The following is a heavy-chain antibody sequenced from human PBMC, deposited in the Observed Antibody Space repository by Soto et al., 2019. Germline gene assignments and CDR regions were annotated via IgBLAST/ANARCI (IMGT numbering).Heavy chain of an antibody. D-gene: IGHD6-19*01. Sequence: GESLKISCKTSGYNFAVYWIAWVRQMPGKGLEWMGIIYPGDSDARYSPSFAGQVTISVDKSVTTAYLHWSSLEASDSAMYYCARQGDMAATPADAFDIWGQGTMVTVSS. CDR2: IYPGDSDA. V-gene: IGHV5-51*01. J-gene: IGHJ3*02. CDR1: GYNFAVYW. CDR3: ARQGDMAATPADAFDI.